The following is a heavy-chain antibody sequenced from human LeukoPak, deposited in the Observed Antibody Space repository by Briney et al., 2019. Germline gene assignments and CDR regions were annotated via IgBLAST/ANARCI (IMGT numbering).Heavy chain of an antibody. D-gene: IGHD1-26*01. V-gene: IGHV3-11*01. CDR2: ISSSGTNT. CDR1: GFTFSDYY. CDR3: ARGEELVGRANDAFDI. J-gene: IGHJ3*02. Sequence: GGSLRLSCAVSGFTFSDYYMSWIRQAAGKGLEWVSYISSSGTNTYHADSVKGRFTISRDNAKNSLSLQMDSLRAEDTAVYYCARGEELVGRANDAFDIWGQGTMVTVSS.